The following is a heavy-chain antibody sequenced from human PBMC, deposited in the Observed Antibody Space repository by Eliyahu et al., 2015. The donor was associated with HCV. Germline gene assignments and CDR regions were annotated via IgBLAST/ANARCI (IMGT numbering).Heavy chain of an antibody. D-gene: IGHD6-19*01. V-gene: IGHV5-51*01. CDR1: GYSFTSSW. Sequence: EVQLVQSGAEVKKPGESLKISCKGSGYSFTSSWIGWVRQMPGKGLEWMGIIYPGDSDTRYSPSFQGQVTISADKSISTAYLQWSSLKASDTAMYYCARIPVSSGWFWLGWFDPWGQGTLVTVSS. CDR3: ARIPVSSGWFWLGWFDP. J-gene: IGHJ5*02. CDR2: IYPGDSDT.